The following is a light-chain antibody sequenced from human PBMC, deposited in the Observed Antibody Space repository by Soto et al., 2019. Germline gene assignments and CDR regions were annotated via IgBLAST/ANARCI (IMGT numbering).Light chain of an antibody. J-gene: IGKJ4*01. CDR3: KQIYTIPLT. V-gene: IGKV1-39*01. CDR1: QSIGSY. CDR2: GGS. Sequence: DIQITQSPSSLSASVGYRVTMTFWSSQSIGSYLNWYQQKPGKAPNLLIHGGSILQSGVPPRFSGGGGGTDFTLTISSLQTEDFASYYCKQIYTIPLTFGGGTNVDIK.